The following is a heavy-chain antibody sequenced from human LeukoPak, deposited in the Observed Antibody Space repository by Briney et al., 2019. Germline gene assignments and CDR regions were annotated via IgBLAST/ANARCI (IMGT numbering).Heavy chain of an antibody. CDR1: GYTFTSYG. CDR2: ISAYNGNT. D-gene: IGHD1-7*01. J-gene: IGHJ6*02. Sequence: ASVKVSCKASGYTFTSYGISWVRQAPGQGLEWMGWISAYNGNTSYAQKLQGRVTMTTDTSTSTAYMELRSLRSDDTAVYYCARVSGTVYYYYGMDVWGQGTTVTVSS. V-gene: IGHV1-18*01. CDR3: ARVSGTVYYYYGMDV.